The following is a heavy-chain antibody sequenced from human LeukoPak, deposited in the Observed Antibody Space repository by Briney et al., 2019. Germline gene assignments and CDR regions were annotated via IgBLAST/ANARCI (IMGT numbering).Heavy chain of an antibody. J-gene: IGHJ4*02. CDR1: GFTFSSYG. D-gene: IGHD5-12*01. Sequence: GGSLSLSCAASGFTFSSYGMSWVRQPAAREVEWVSAISGSDGSTYYADSVKGRFTISRDNSKNTLYLQMNSLRAEDTAVYYCAKDPGYSGYDWDYWGQGTLVTVSS. CDR2: ISGSDGST. V-gene: IGHV3-23*01. CDR3: AKDPGYSGYDWDY.